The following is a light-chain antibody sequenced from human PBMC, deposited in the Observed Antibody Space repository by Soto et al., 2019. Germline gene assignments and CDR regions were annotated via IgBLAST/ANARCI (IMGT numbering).Light chain of an antibody. CDR1: QSVSNNY. CDR2: GAS. CDR3: QQYGSSGT. Sequence: ENVLKQSPCTVSLSPGERATLTCRASQSVSNNYLAWYQQKPGQAPRLLIYGASNRATGIPDRFSGSGSGTDFTLTISRLEPEDFAVYYCQQYGSSGTSGQGTKVDIK. J-gene: IGKJ1*01. V-gene: IGKV3-20*01.